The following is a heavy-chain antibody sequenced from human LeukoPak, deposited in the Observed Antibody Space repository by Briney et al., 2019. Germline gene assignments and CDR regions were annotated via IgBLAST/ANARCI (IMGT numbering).Heavy chain of an antibody. Sequence: PGGSLRLSCAASGFTFSDYYMSWIRQAPGKGLEWVSYISSSGSTIYYADSVKGRFTISRDNSKNTLYLQMNSLRAEDTAVYYCAEDNFNTATDYWGQGTLVTVSS. CDR1: GFTFSDYY. J-gene: IGHJ4*02. CDR3: AEDNFNTATDY. D-gene: IGHD5-18*01. CDR2: ISSSGSTI. V-gene: IGHV3-11*04.